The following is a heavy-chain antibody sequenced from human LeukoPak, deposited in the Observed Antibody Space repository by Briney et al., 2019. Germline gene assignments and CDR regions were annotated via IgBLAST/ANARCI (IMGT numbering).Heavy chain of an antibody. CDR3: ARGKVPAARMDV. V-gene: IGHV4-34*01. D-gene: IGHD2-2*01. CDR2: INHSGST. J-gene: IGHJ6*04. CDR1: GGSFSGYY. Sequence: SETLSLTCAVYGGSFSGYYWSWIRQPPGKGLEWIGEINHSGSTNYNPSLKSRVTISVDTSKNQFSLKLSSVTAADTAVYYCARGKVPAARMDVWGKGTTVTVSS.